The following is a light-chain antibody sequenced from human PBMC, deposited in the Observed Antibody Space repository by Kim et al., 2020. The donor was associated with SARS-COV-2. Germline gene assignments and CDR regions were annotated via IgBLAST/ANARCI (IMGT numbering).Light chain of an antibody. J-gene: IGKJ3*01. Sequence: VAPGERATLACRASQSVSSNLAWYQQKPGQAPRLLIYGASTRATGIPARFSGSGSGTEFTLTISSLQSEDFAVYYCQQYNNWPLTFGPGTKVDIK. V-gene: IGKV3-15*01. CDR2: GAS. CDR1: QSVSSN. CDR3: QQYNNWPLT.